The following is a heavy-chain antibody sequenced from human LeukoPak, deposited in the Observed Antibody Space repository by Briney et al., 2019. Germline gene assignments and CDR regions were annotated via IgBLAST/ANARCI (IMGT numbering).Heavy chain of an antibody. Sequence: SETLSLTCAVSGGSISSNNWWSWVRQPPGKGLEWIGEIYHSGTTYYNPSLKSRVTLLVDTSKNQFSLSLSSVTAADTAVYYCARSYGYSSGWYGAYYFDYWGQGTLVTVSS. CDR1: GGSISSNNW. V-gene: IGHV4-4*02. J-gene: IGHJ4*02. D-gene: IGHD6-19*01. CDR3: ARSYGYSSGWYGAYYFDY. CDR2: IYHSGTT.